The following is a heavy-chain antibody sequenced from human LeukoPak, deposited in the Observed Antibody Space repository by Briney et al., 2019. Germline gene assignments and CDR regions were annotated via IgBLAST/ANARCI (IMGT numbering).Heavy chain of an antibody. D-gene: IGHD2-15*01. CDR1: GGTFSSYA. Sequence: GASVKVSCKASGGTFSSYAISWVRQAPGQGLEWMGGIIPIFGTANYAQKFQGRVTITADESTSTAYMELSSLRSEDTAVYYCARDASPPGCSGGSCYFNWFDPWGQGTLVTVSS. CDR3: ARDASPPGCSGGSCYFNWFDP. J-gene: IGHJ5*02. V-gene: IGHV1-69*01. CDR2: IIPIFGTA.